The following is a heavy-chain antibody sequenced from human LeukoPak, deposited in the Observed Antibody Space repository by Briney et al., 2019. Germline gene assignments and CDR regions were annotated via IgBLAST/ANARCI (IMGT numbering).Heavy chain of an antibody. J-gene: IGHJ6*02. Sequence: SETLSLTCTVSGGSIRSSSYHWGWIRQPPGKGLEWIGYIYYSGSTNYNPSLKSRVTISVDTSKNQFSLKLSSVTAADTAVYYCARVASYYYYGMDVWGQGTTVTVSS. CDR2: IYYSGST. CDR1: GGSIRSSSYH. D-gene: IGHD5-12*01. V-gene: IGHV4-61*05. CDR3: ARVASYYYYGMDV.